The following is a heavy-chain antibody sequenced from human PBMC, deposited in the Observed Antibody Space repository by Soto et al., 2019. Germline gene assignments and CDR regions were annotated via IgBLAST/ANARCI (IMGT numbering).Heavy chain of an antibody. CDR1: GGSISSYY. V-gene: IGHV4-59*08. CDR2: IYYSGST. CDR3: ARRTVHCSGGSCYPIDAFDI. J-gene: IGHJ3*02. Sequence: SETLSLTCTVSGGSISSYYWSWIRQPPGKGLEWIGYIYYSGSTNYNPSLKSRVTISVDTSKNQFSLKLSSVTAADTAVYYCARRTVHCSGGSCYPIDAFDIWGQGTMVTVSS. D-gene: IGHD2-15*01.